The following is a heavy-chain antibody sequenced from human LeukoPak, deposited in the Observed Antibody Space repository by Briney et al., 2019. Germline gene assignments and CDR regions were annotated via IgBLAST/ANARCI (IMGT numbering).Heavy chain of an antibody. CDR3: TTLLYGDYVPLDY. D-gene: IGHD4-17*01. V-gene: IGHV3-15*01. CDR1: GFTFSNYW. J-gene: IGHJ4*02. Sequence: GGSLRLSCAASGFTFSNYWMSWVRQAPGKGLEWVGRIKSKTDGGTTDYAAPVKGRFTISRDDSKNTLYLQMNSLKTEDTAVYYCTTLLYGDYVPLDYWGQGTLVTVSS. CDR2: IKSKTDGGTT.